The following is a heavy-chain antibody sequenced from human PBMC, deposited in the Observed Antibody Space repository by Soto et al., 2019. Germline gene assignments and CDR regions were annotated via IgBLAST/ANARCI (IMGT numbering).Heavy chain of an antibody. D-gene: IGHD6-13*01. Sequence: GSLRLSCAAPVFTCSSYGMHWVRQAPGKGLEWVAVIWYDGSNKYYADAVKGRFTISRDNSKNTLYLQMNSLRAEDTAVYYCARPGIAAAGYFDYWGQGPLVTVSS. CDR2: IWYDGSNK. CDR3: ARPGIAAAGYFDY. CDR1: VFTCSSYG. V-gene: IGHV3-33*01. J-gene: IGHJ4*02.